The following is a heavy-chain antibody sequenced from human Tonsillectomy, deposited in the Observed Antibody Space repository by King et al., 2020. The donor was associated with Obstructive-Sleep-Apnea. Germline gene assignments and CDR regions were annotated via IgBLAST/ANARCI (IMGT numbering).Heavy chain of an antibody. Sequence: VQLVDSGAEVKKPGASVKVSCKASGYTFINYAMHWVRQAPGQRIEWMGWINAGNGNTKYSQKFQGRVTITRDTSASTAYMELSSLISEDTAVYYCAREGVGSADIFYAMDVWGQGTPVTVSS. CDR2: INAGNGNT. CDR1: GYTFINYA. CDR3: AREGVGSADIFYAMDV. J-gene: IGHJ6*02. V-gene: IGHV1-3*01. D-gene: IGHD3-9*01.